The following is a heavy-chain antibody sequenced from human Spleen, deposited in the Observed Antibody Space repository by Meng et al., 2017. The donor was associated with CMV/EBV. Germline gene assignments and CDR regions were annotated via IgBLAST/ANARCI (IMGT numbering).Heavy chain of an antibody. CDR2: IYYSGST. V-gene: IGHV4-39*07. Sequence: SETLSLTCTVSGGSISSSSYYWGWIRQPPGKGLEWIGSIYYSGSTYYNLSLKSRVTISVDTSKNQFSLKLSSVTAADTAVYYCTRAGIAGAFDIWGQGTMVTVSS. CDR1: GGSISSSSYY. D-gene: IGHD1-14*01. CDR3: TRAGIAGAFDI. J-gene: IGHJ3*02.